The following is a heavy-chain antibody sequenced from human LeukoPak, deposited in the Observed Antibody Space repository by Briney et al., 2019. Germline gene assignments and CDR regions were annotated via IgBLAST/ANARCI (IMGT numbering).Heavy chain of an antibody. CDR1: GFTFSSYW. D-gene: IGHD4-17*01. Sequence: GGSLRLSCAASGFTFSSYWMSWVRQAPGKGLEGVANIKQDGSEKYYVDSVKGRFTISRDNAKNSLYLQMNSLSAEDTAVYYCARSYGDYVFTENWYFDLWGRGTLVTVSS. V-gene: IGHV3-7*01. J-gene: IGHJ2*01. CDR3: ARSYGDYVFTENWYFDL. CDR2: IKQDGSEK.